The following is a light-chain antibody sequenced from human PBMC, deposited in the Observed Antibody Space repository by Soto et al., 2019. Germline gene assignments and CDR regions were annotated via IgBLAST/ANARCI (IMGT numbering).Light chain of an antibody. J-gene: IGLJ2*01. CDR3: QSYDSSLSGHVV. V-gene: IGLV1-40*01. CDR1: SSNIGAGYD. CDR2: GNS. Sequence: QSVLTQPPSVSGAPGQRVTLSCPGSSSNIGAGYDVHWYQQLPGTAPKLLIYGNSNRPSGVPDRFSGSKSGTSASLAITGLQAEDEADYYCQSYDSSLSGHVVFGGGTKLTVL.